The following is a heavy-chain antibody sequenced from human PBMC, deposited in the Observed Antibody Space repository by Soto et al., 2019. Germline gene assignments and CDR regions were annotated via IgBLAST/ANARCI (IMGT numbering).Heavy chain of an antibody. CDR3: ARLGWDYDYIWGSYGDAFDI. CDR1: GFTFSSYW. Sequence: GGSLRLSCAASGFTFSSYWMSWVRQAPGKGLEWVANIKQDGSEKYYVDSVKGRFTISRDNAKNSLYLQMNSLRAEDTAVYYCARLGWDYDYIWGSYGDAFDIWGQGTMVTVSS. V-gene: IGHV3-7*01. CDR2: IKQDGSEK. J-gene: IGHJ3*02. D-gene: IGHD3-16*01.